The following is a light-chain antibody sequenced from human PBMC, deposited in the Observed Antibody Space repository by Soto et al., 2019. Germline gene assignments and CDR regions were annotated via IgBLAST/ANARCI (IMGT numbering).Light chain of an antibody. V-gene: IGKV1-39*01. Sequence: DIQMTQSPSSLSASVGDRVTITCRASQSISSYLNWYQQKPGKAPKLLIYAASSLQSGVPSRFSGSGSGTDFTLTISRLEPEDFAVYYCQQYGSSPRTFDQGTKVDIK. CDR1: QSISSY. J-gene: IGKJ1*01. CDR3: QQYGSSPRT. CDR2: AAS.